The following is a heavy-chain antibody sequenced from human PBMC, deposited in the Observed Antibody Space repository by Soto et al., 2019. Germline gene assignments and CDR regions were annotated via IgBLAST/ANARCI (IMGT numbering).Heavy chain of an antibody. CDR1: GFTFSSYG. J-gene: IGHJ6*02. Sequence: QVQLVESGGGVVQPGRSLRLSCAASGFTFSSYGMHWVRQAPGKGLAWVAVISYDGSNKYYADSVKGRFTISRDNYKNTLYLQMNSLRAEDTAVYYCAKDRAVALYYYYGMDVWGQGTTVTVSS. CDR2: ISYDGSNK. V-gene: IGHV3-30*18. D-gene: IGHD6-19*01. CDR3: AKDRAVALYYYYGMDV.